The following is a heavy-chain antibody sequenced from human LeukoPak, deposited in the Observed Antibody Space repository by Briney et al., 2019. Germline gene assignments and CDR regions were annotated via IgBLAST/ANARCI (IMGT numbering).Heavy chain of an antibody. V-gene: IGHV3-7*01. Sequence: GGSLRLSCAASGFNFSSYWMSWVRQAPGKGLEWVANIKQDGSEKYYVDSVKGRFTISRDNAKNSLYLQMNSLRAEDTAVYYCARCPIAAAGEYFDYWGQGTLVTVSS. CDR2: IKQDGSEK. D-gene: IGHD6-13*01. J-gene: IGHJ4*02. CDR1: GFNFSSYW. CDR3: ARCPIAAAGEYFDY.